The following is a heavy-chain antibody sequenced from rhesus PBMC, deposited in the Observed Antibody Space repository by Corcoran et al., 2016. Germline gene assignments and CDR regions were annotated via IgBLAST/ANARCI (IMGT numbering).Heavy chain of an antibody. J-gene: IGHJ4*01. V-gene: IGHV4-80*01. CDR3: ARSGGSYYGPDY. Sequence: QVQLQESGPGLVKPSETLSLTGAVSGASIRSYWWSWFRQPPGKGLEWVGEINGNSGSTYYNPSLKSRVTISKDASKTQFSLKLSSVTAADTAVYYCARSGGSYYGPDYWGQGVLVTVSS. CDR2: INGNSGST. D-gene: IGHD3-16*01. CDR1: GASIRSYW.